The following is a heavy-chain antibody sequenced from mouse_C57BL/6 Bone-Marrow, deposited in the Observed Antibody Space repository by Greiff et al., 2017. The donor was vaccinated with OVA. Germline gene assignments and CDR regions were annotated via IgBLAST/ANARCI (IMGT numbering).Heavy chain of an antibody. D-gene: IGHD2-4*01. V-gene: IGHV1-54*01. CDR3: AIYYDYDGGMDY. CDR1: GYAFTNYL. Sequence: VQLQQSGAELVRPGTSVKVSCKASGYAFTNYLIEWVKQRPGQGLEWIGVINPGSGGTNYNEKFKGKATLTADKSSSTAYMQLSSLTSEDSAVYFCAIYYDYDGGMDYWGQGTSVTVSS. CDR2: INPGSGGT. J-gene: IGHJ4*01.